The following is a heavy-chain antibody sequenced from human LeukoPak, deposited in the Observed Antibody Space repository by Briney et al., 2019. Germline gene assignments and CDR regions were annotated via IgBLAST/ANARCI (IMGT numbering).Heavy chain of an antibody. J-gene: IGHJ3*02. Sequence: GGSLRLSCEASGLXFDDRGMSWVRQAPGKGLEWVSGINWNGGSTAYADSVKGRFTISRDNAKKSLYLQMNSLRGEDTALYYCAREYAALGFDIWGQGTMVTVSS. CDR2: INWNGGST. CDR1: GLXFDDRG. V-gene: IGHV3-20*04. D-gene: IGHD7-27*01. CDR3: AREYAALGFDI.